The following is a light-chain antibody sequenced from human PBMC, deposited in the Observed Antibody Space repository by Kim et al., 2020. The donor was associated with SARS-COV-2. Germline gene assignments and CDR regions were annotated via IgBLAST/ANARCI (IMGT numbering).Light chain of an antibody. V-gene: IGKV3-15*01. Sequence: SPGERATLSCRASQSVSSTLAWYQQNPGQAPRLLIYGASTRATGIPARFSGSGSGTEFTLTISSLQSEDFAVYYCQQYNNWPALTFGGGTKVDIK. CDR3: QQYNNWPALT. J-gene: IGKJ4*01. CDR2: GAS. CDR1: QSVSST.